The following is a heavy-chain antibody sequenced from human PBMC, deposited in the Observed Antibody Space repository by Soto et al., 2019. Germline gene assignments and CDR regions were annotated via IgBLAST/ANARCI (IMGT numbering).Heavy chain of an antibody. J-gene: IGHJ4*02. D-gene: IGHD3-10*01. CDR1: GFTFSSYA. V-gene: IGHV3-23*01. Sequence: GGSLRLSCTASGFTFSSYAMIWVRQAPGKGLEWVSTISGSGHSTYYADSVKGRFTVSRDNSKNTLYLQMNSLRAEDTAAYYCAKGRGSGTYYNFDYWGQGTLVTVSS. CDR2: ISGSGHST. CDR3: AKGRGSGTYYNFDY.